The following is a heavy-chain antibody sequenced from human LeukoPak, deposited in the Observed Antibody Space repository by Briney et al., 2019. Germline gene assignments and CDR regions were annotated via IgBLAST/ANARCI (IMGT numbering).Heavy chain of an antibody. CDR2: LHSGGGT. D-gene: IGHD3-22*01. J-gene: IGHJ4*02. Sequence: PGGSLRLSCAESGATVWSSFRSWIRQAPGKGLEWVAILHSGGGTDYADSVKGRFTISRDDAKNSLYLQMNSLRAEDTAVFYCARVFYYYDSRGHLWEHLDYWGQGTLVTVSS. CDR3: ARVFYYYDSRGHLWEHLDY. CDR1: GATVWSSF. V-gene: IGHV3-66*01.